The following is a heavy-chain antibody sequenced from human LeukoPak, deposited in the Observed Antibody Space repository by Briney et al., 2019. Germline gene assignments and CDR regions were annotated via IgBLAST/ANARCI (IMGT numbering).Heavy chain of an antibody. J-gene: IGHJ4*02. Sequence: GGSLRLSCAASGFTFSSYDMHWVRQATGKGLEWVSAIGTAGDTYYPGSVKGRFTISRENAKNSLYLQMNSLRAGDTAVYYCARGRFGGLLPDYWGQGTLVTVSS. CDR3: ARGRFGGLLPDY. CDR2: IGTAGDT. V-gene: IGHV3-13*01. CDR1: GFTFSSYD. D-gene: IGHD3-10*01.